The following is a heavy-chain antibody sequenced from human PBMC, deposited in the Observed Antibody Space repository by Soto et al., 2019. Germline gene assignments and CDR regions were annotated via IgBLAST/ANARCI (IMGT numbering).Heavy chain of an antibody. V-gene: IGHV3-48*01. CDR3: ASSYDYGDLWYYCYGMDV. CDR1: GFTFSSYS. D-gene: IGHD4-17*01. CDR2: ISSSSSTI. J-gene: IGHJ6*02. Sequence: EVQLVESGGGLVQPGGSLRLSCAASGFTFSSYSMNWVRQAPGKGLEWVSYISSSSSTIYYADSVKGRFTISRDNAKNALYLPMNSLRAEDTAVYYCASSYDYGDLWYYCYGMDVWGQGTTVTVSS.